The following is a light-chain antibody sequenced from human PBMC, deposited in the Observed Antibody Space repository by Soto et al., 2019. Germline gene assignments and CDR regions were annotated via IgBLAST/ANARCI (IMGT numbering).Light chain of an antibody. V-gene: IGKV3D-15*01. CDR1: QSVNSN. Sequence: EVVLTQSPVTLSLSPGERATLSCRASQSVNSNSLAWYQQKPGQAPRVFIYGASTRATGIPARFSGSGSGTEFTLTISSLQSEDFAVYYCQQYNNWPPSWTFGQGTKVDIK. CDR2: GAS. CDR3: QQYNNWPPSWT. J-gene: IGKJ1*01.